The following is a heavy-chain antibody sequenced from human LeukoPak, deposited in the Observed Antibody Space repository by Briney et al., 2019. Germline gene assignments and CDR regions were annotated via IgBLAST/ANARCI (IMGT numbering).Heavy chain of an antibody. CDR2: IWYDGSDE. CDR1: GFIFSSSG. D-gene: IGHD5-24*01. V-gene: IGHV3-33*01. J-gene: IGHJ3*02. Sequence: GGSLRLSCAASGFIFSSSGMHWVRQAPGKGLEWVAVIWYDGSDEYYADSVKGRFTISRHNSKNTLFLQMSSLRAEDTAVYYCARDKRRDGYKSDAFDIWGQGTMVTVSS. CDR3: ARDKRRDGYKSDAFDI.